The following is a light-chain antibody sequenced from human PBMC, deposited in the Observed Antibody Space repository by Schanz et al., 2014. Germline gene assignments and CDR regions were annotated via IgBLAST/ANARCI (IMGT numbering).Light chain of an antibody. CDR1: QTISVW. V-gene: IGKV1-5*03. CDR2: KAS. Sequence: DIQLTQSPATLSASVGDRVSITCRANQTISVWLAWIQLKPGKAPKSLIHKASSLESGVPSRFSGSGSATELTLTINSLQPDDFATYYCQQYYRYPYTFGRGSRLDIK. CDR3: QQYYRYPYT. J-gene: IGKJ2*01.